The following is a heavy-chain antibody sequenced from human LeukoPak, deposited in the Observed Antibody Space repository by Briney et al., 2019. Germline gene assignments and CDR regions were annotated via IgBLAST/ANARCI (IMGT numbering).Heavy chain of an antibody. CDR1: GGTFSSYA. CDR3: AEMTHTYYYGSGSYGYYYMDV. D-gene: IGHD3-10*01. V-gene: IGHV1-69*05. Sequence: SVKVSCKASGGTFSSYAISWVRQAPGQGLEWMGGIIPIFSTANYAQKFQGRVTITTDESTSTAYMELSSLRSEDTAVYCCAEMTHTYYYGSGSYGYYYMDVWGKGTTVTVSS. CDR2: IIPIFSTA. J-gene: IGHJ6*03.